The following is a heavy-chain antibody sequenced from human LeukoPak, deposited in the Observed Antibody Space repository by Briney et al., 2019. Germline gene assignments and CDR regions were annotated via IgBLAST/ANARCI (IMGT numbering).Heavy chain of an antibody. V-gene: IGHV3-48*01. CDR2: ITSRGTTI. CDR1: GFTFNTYT. Sequence: GGSLRLSCAASGFTFNTYTMNWVRQAPGKRLEWLSYITSRGTTIYYADSVRGRFTISRDNAKNSLFLQMNSLRAEDTAVYYCARGGINYGFDYWGQGNLVTVSS. J-gene: IGHJ4*02. D-gene: IGHD3-16*01. CDR3: ARGGINYGFDY.